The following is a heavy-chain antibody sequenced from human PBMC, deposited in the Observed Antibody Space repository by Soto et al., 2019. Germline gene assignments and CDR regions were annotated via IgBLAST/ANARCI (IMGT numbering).Heavy chain of an antibody. J-gene: IGHJ4*02. CDR3: ARAGGSGYYLDY. V-gene: IGHV1-8*01. CDR1: GYTFTCYD. D-gene: IGHD3-22*01. Sequence: ASVKVSCKASGYTFTCYDINWVRQATGQGLEWMGWMNPNSGNTGYAQKFQGRVTMTRNTSISTAYMELSSLRSEDTAVYYCARAGGSGYYLDYWGQGTLVTVSS. CDR2: MNPNSGNT.